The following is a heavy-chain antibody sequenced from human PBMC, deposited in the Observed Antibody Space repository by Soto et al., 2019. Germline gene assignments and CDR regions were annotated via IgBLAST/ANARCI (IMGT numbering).Heavy chain of an antibody. J-gene: IGHJ4*02. V-gene: IGHV4-59*01. CDR2: IYYSGST. CDR3: ARGPTLTGFRDY. D-gene: IGHD3-9*01. Sequence: SETLSLTCTVSGGSISSYYWSWIRQPPGKGLEWIGYIYYSGSTNYNPSLKSRVTISVDTSKNQFSLKLSSVTAADTAVYYCARGPTLTGFRDYWGQGTLVTVSS. CDR1: GGSISSYY.